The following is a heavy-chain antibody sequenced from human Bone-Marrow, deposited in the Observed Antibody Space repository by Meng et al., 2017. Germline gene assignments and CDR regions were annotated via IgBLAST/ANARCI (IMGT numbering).Heavy chain of an antibody. J-gene: IGHJ4*02. CDR3: ASRYQLPTHFDY. CDR2: VWHSGAS. Sequence: QVQLQESGPRLVKPSETLSLTCAVSGDSISGANWWSWVRQTPGKGLEWIGEVWHSGASTYNPSLQGRVTMSVDKSKNQFSLILTSVTAADTAIYYCASRYQLPTHFDYWGQGALVTVSS. V-gene: IGHV4-4*02. D-gene: IGHD2-2*01. CDR1: GDSISGANW.